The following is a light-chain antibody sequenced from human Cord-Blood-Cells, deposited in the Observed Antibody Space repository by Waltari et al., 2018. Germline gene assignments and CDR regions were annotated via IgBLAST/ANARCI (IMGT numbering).Light chain of an antibody. CDR2: DVS. V-gene: IGLV2-14*01. J-gene: IGLJ3*02. CDR3: SSYTSSSTGV. Sequence: QSALTRPASVAGSPGQSITIPCTGTRSDVGGDNSVSWYQQHPGKAPKLMIYDVSNRPSGVSNRFSGSKSGNTASLTISGLQAEDEADYYCSSYTSSSTGVFGGGTKLTVL. CDR1: RSDVGGDNS.